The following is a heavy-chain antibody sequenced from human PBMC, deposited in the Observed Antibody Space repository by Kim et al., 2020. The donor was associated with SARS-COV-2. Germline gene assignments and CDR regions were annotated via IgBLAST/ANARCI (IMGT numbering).Heavy chain of an antibody. CDR1: GGSISRYY. CDR3: VRQRGYAYGYAVDN. CDR2: IYNDGDT. D-gene: IGHD5-18*01. Sequence: SETLSLTCTVSGGSISRYYWGWIRQPPGEGLEYIGYIYNDGDTHYNPSLKSRVTISIDTSKNQFSLRLRSVTAADTVVYYCVRQRGYAYGYAVDNWGQGILVTVSS. J-gene: IGHJ4*02. V-gene: IGHV4-59*08.